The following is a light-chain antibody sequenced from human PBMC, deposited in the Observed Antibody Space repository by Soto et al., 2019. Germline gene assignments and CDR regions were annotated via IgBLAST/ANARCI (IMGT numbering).Light chain of an antibody. CDR1: SSDVGSYNL. J-gene: IGLJ1*01. Sequence: QSVLTQPASVSGSPGQSITISCTGTSSDVGSYNLVSWYQQHPGTAPKLMIYEGSKWPSGVSNRFSGSKSGNTASLTISGLQAEDEADYYCCSYAGNSSFVFGNGTKLTV. CDR3: CSYAGNSSFV. CDR2: EGS. V-gene: IGLV2-23*01.